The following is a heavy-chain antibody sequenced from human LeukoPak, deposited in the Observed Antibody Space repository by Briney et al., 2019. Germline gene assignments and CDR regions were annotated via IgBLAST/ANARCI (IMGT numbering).Heavy chain of an antibody. CDR2: INHSGST. V-gene: IGHV4-34*01. CDR1: GGSFSGYY. CDR3: ARSGTPRYCSSTSCYIYYYYGMDV. J-gene: IGHJ6*02. Sequence: SETLSLTCAVYGGSFSGYYWSWIRQPPGKGLEWIGEINHSGSTNYNPSLKSRVTISVDTSKNQFSLKLSSVTAADTAVYYCARSGTPRYCSSTSCYIYYYYGMDVWGQGTTVTVSS. D-gene: IGHD2-2*02.